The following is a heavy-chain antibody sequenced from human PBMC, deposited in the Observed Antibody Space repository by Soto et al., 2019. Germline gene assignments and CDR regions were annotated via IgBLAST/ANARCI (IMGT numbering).Heavy chain of an antibody. CDR2: IYYSGST. CDR1: GGSISSYY. Sequence: ASETLSLTCTVSGGSISSYYWSWIRHPPGKGLEWIGYIYYSGSTNYNPSLKSRVTISVDTSKNQFSLKLSSVTAADTAVYYCARDSGGWADERVFDYWGQGTLVTVSS. CDR3: ARDSGGWADERVFDY. V-gene: IGHV4-59*01. D-gene: IGHD6-19*01. J-gene: IGHJ4*02.